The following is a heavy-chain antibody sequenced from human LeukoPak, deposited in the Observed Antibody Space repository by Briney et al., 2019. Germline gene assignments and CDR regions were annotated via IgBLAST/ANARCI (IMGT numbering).Heavy chain of an antibody. D-gene: IGHD6-19*01. J-gene: IGHJ4*02. V-gene: IGHV4-39*07. Sequence: SETLSLTCTVSGGSISSSSYYWGWIRQPPGKGLEWIGSIYNSGSTYYNPSLKSRVTISVDTSKNQFSLKLSSVTAADTAVYYCARGSIAVGHRTYFDYWGQGTLVTVSS. CDR3: ARGSIAVGHRTYFDY. CDR1: GGSISSSSYY. CDR2: IYNSGST.